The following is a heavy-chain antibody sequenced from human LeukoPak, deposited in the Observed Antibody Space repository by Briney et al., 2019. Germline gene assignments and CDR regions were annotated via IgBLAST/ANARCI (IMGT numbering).Heavy chain of an antibody. D-gene: IGHD3-22*01. Sequence: GGSLRLSCAASGFTFSSYSMNWVRQAPGKGLEWVSSISSSSSYIYYADSVKGRFTISRDNAKNSLYLQMNSLRAEDTAVYYCARDLAVGVGYYDSSGYSLHAFDIWGQGTMVTVSS. CDR2: ISSSSSYI. CDR1: GFTFSSYS. CDR3: ARDLAVGVGYYDSSGYSLHAFDI. V-gene: IGHV3-21*01. J-gene: IGHJ3*02.